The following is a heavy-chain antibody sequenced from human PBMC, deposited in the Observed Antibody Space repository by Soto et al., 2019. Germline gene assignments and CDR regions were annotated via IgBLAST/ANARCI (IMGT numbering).Heavy chain of an antibody. Sequence: ASVKVSCKASGGTFSSYTISWVRQAPGQGLEWMGRIIPILGIANYAQKFQGRVTITADKSTSTAYMELSSLRSEDTAVYYCARESSGSSADLDYWGQGTLVTVSS. D-gene: IGHD3-22*01. J-gene: IGHJ4*02. CDR1: GGTFSSYT. V-gene: IGHV1-69*04. CDR3: ARESSGSSADLDY. CDR2: IIPILGIA.